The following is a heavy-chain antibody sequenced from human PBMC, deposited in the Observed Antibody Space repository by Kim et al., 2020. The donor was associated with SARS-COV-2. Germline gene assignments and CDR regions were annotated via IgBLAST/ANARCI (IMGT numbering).Heavy chain of an antibody. CDR2: IWDDGSQR. V-gene: IGHV3-33*01. D-gene: IGHD6-13*01. CDR3: ARGATSSWDIDY. CDR1: GFIFRNYG. Sequence: GGSLRLSCAPSGFIFRNYGMHWVRQAPGKGLEWVATIWDDGSQRYYADSVKGRFTISRDNSKNTLFLQINSLTAEDTAVYHCARGATSSWDIDYWGPGTLVTVSA. J-gene: IGHJ4*02.